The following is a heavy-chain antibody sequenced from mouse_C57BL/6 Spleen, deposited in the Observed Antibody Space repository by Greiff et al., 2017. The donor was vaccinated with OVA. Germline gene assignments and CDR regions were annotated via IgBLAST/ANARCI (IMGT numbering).Heavy chain of an antibody. J-gene: IGHJ4*01. D-gene: IGHD2-1*01. Sequence: VQLQQPGAELVMPGASVKLSCKASGYTFTSYWMHWVKQRPGQGLEWIGEIDPSDSYTKSNQKFKGKSTLTVDKSSSTAYMQLSSLSSEDSAVYYCARFGNYSYAMDYWGQGTSVTVSS. CDR3: ARFGNYSYAMDY. CDR2: IDPSDSYT. V-gene: IGHV1-69*01. CDR1: GYTFTSYW.